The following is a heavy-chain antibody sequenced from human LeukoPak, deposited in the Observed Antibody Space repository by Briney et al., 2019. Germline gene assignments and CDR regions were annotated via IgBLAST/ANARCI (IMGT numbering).Heavy chain of an antibody. D-gene: IGHD3/OR15-3a*01. CDR1: GGSISSDRFY. CDR2: IKGSIT. J-gene: IGHJ4*02. Sequence: PSETLSLTCTVSGGSISSDRFYWTWVRQPAGKGLEWIGRIKGSITNYNPSLKSRVNISVDTSTNQFSLKLNSLTAADTAVYYCARVPDWTYAADYWGQGTLVTVSP. V-gene: IGHV4-61*02. CDR3: ARVPDWTYAADY.